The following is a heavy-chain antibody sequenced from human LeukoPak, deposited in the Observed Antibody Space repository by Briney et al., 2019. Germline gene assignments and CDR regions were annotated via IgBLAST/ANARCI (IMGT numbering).Heavy chain of an antibody. J-gene: IGHJ1*01. CDR1: GGSINTYF. CDR3: ARGVTGGWYGDFQH. V-gene: IGHV4-59*01. D-gene: IGHD6-19*01. Sequence: PAETLSPTCTVSGGSINTYFGSWIRQPPGKVLEWIGYIYYRWSTNYNPSLKSRVTISVDTSKNQFSLKLSSVTAADTAVYYCARGVTGGWYGDFQHWGQGTLVTVSS. CDR2: IYYRWST.